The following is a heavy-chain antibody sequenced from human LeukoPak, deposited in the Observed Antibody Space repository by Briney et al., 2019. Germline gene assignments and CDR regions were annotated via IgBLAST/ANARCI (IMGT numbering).Heavy chain of an antibody. CDR3: ALENDFWSGYLDY. CDR2: INPNSGGT. V-gene: IGHV1-2*02. J-gene: IGHJ4*02. CDR1: GYFFTTYY. Sequence: GASVKISCKASGYFFTTYYMHWVRQAPGQGLEWMGWINPNSGGTNYAQKFQGRVTMTRDTSISTAYMELSRLRSDDTAVYYCALENDFWSGYLDYWGQGTLVTVSS. D-gene: IGHD3-3*01.